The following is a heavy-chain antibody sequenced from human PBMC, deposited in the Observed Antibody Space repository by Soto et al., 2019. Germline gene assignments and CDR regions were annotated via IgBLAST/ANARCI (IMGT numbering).Heavy chain of an antibody. J-gene: IGHJ4*02. CDR2: ISGSGGST. CDR1: GFTFSSYA. V-gene: IGHV3-23*01. CDR3: AKDYVLRYFDERYFDY. Sequence: GGSLRLSCAASGFTFSSYAMSWVRQAPGKGLEWVSAISGSGGSTYYADSVKGRFTISRDNSKNTLYLQMNSLRAEDTAVYYCAKDYVLRYFDERYFDYWGRGTLVTVSS. D-gene: IGHD3-9*01.